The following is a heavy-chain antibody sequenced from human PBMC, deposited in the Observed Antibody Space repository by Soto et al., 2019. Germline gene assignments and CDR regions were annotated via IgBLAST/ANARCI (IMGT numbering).Heavy chain of an antibody. D-gene: IGHD3-9*01. CDR2: IYYSGST. V-gene: IGHV4-39*01. J-gene: IGHJ3*02. CDR1: GGSISSSSYY. CDR3: ARLGLNDYDILTGYYKVHAFDI. Sequence: XGTLSLTCTVSGGSISSSSYYWGWIRQPPGKGLEWIGSIYYSGSTYYNPSLKSRVTISVDTSKNQFSLKLSSVTAADTAVYYCARLGLNDYDILTGYYKVHAFDIWGQGTMVTVSS.